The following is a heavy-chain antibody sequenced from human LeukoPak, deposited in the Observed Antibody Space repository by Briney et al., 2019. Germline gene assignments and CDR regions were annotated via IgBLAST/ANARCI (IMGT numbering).Heavy chain of an antibody. J-gene: IGHJ6*02. V-gene: IGHV3-33*01. Sequence: PGRSLRLSCAASGFTFNNYGMRWVRQAPGKGLEWMALIWYDGSNKYYADSVKGRFTISRDNSKNTLYLQMNSLRAEDTAVYYCSREYFDWSRNYYYGMDVWGQGTTVTVSS. D-gene: IGHD3-9*01. CDR3: SREYFDWSRNYYYGMDV. CDR2: IWYDGSNK. CDR1: GFTFNNYG.